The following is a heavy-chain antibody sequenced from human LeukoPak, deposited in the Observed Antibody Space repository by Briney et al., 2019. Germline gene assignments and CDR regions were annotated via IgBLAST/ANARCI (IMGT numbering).Heavy chain of an antibody. V-gene: IGHV4-39*01. CDR3: ARHRYGDNEGAYDY. CDR1: GGSISSSSYY. J-gene: IGHJ4*02. D-gene: IGHD4-17*01. CDR2: IYYSGST. Sequence: SETLSLTCTVSGGSISSSSYYWGWIRQPPGQGLEWIGSIYYSGSTYYNPSHKSRVTISVDTSKNQFSLKLSSVTAADTAVYYCARHRYGDNEGAYDYWGQGTLVTVSS.